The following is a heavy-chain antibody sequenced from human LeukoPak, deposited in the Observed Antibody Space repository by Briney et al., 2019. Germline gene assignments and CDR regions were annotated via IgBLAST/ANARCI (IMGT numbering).Heavy chain of an antibody. CDR3: ARAPSQPYWFDP. V-gene: IGHV1-46*01. J-gene: IGHJ5*02. CDR1: GYTFTSYY. Sequence: ASVKVSCKASGYTFTSYYMHWVRQAPRQGHEWMGIINPSGGSTSYAQKFQGRVTMTRDTSTSTVYMELSSLRSEDTAVYYCARAPSQPYWFDPWGQGTLVTVSS. CDR2: INPSGGST.